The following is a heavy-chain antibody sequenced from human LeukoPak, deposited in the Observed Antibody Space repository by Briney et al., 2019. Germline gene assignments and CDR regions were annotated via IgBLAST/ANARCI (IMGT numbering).Heavy chain of an antibody. V-gene: IGHV3-74*01. CDR1: GFTFSSYS. D-gene: IGHD6-13*01. CDR3: ARSAAAGFSYYSYYLDV. Sequence: GGSLRLSCAASGFTFSSYSMNWVRQAPGKGLVWVSRINSDGSSTTYADSVKGRFTISRDNAKNTLYLQMNSLRAEDTAVYYCARSAAAGFSYYSYYLDVWGKGTTVTIFS. J-gene: IGHJ6*03. CDR2: INSDGSST.